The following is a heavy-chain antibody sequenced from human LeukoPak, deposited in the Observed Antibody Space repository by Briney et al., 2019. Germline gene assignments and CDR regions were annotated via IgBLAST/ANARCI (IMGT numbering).Heavy chain of an antibody. CDR1: GFTFSSYW. Sequence: GSLRLSFAASGFTFSSYWMSWVRQAPGKGLEWVANIKQDGSEKYYVDSVKGRFTISRDNAKNSLYLQMNSLRAEDTAVYYCARAPLSTVTTFGNFDYWGQGTLVTVSS. CDR2: IKQDGSEK. J-gene: IGHJ4*02. CDR3: ARAPLSTVTTFGNFDY. V-gene: IGHV3-7*04. D-gene: IGHD4-17*01.